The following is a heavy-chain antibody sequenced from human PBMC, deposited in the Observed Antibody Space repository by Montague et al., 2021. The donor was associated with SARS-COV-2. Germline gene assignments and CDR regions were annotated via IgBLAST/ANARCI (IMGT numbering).Heavy chain of an antibody. CDR2: TYCRSKWYH. D-gene: IGHD2-15*01. J-gene: IGHJ3*02. V-gene: IGHV6-1*01. CDR3: ARTTTRMLYPENAFDI. CDR1: GDSVSSNPAT. Sequence: CVISGDSVSSNPATWNWIRQSPSRGLEWLGRTYCRSKWYHDYAISLKSRITINPDTSKNQFSLQLSSVAPEDTAVFYCARTTTRMLYPENAFDIWGQGTMVTVSS.